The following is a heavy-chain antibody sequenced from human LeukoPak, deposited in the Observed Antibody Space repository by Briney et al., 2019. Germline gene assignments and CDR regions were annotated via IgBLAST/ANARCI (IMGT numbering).Heavy chain of an antibody. CDR2: IYYSGST. D-gene: IGHD3-9*01. CDR1: GGSISSYY. CDR3: ARCRSHYDILTGYLYYFDY. Sequence: SETLSLTCTVSGGSISSYYWSWIRQPPGKGLEWIGYIYYSGSTNYNPSLKSRVTISVDTSKNQFSLKLSSVTAADTAVYYCARCRSHYDILTGYLYYFDYWGQGTLVTVSS. J-gene: IGHJ4*02. V-gene: IGHV4-59*01.